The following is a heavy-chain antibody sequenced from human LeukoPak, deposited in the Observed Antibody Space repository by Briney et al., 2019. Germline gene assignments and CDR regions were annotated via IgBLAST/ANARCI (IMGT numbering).Heavy chain of an antibody. CDR2: IYHSGST. CDR1: GGSISSGGYS. Sequence: SETLSLTCAVSGGSISSGGYSWSWIRQPLGKGLEWIGYIYHSGSTYYNPSLKSRVTISVDRSKNQFSLKLSSVTAADTAVYYCASTVTPYYFDYWGQGTLVTVSS. V-gene: IGHV4-30-2*01. D-gene: IGHD4-17*01. CDR3: ASTVTPYYFDY. J-gene: IGHJ4*02.